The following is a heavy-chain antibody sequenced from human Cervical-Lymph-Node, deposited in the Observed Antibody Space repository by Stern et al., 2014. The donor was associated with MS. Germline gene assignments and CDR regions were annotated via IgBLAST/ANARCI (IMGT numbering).Heavy chain of an antibody. D-gene: IGHD1-26*01. V-gene: IGHV5-51*01. J-gene: IGHJ3*02. Sequence: VQLVQSGAEVKKPGESLKISCKGSGDNFASYWIAWVRQVPGKGLKWVGTIYPGDSDTRYSPSFQGQVTISADKSVRNAYLQWSRLKASDTALYYCATFSGSHSDAFDIWGQGTMVTVSS. CDR2: IYPGDSDT. CDR1: GDNFASYW. CDR3: ATFSGSHSDAFDI.